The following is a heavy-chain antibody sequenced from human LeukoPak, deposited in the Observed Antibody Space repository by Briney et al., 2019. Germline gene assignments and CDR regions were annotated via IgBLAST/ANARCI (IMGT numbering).Heavy chain of an antibody. V-gene: IGHV3-23*01. CDR1: GFTFSSNA. CDR3: ARQQWLVGYAFDI. CDR2: ISGSDGTM. Sequence: PGGSLRLSCAASGFTFSSNAMSWVRQAPGKGLEWISGISGSDGTMYYADSVKGRFTISRDTSKNTLYLQMNSLRAEDTAVYYCARQQWLVGYAFDIWGQGTMVTVSS. J-gene: IGHJ3*02. D-gene: IGHD6-19*01.